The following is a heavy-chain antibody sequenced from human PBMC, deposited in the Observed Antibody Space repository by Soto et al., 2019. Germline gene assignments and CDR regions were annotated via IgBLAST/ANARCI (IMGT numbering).Heavy chain of an antibody. CDR2: IYHSGST. Sequence: KTSETLSLTCAVSGGSISSSNWWSWVRQPPGKGLEWIGEIYHSGSTNYNPSLKSRVTISVDKSKNQFSLKLSSVTAADTAVYYCASSFSTVTTRLYYYYGMDVWGQGTTVTVSS. V-gene: IGHV4-4*02. CDR1: GGSISSSNW. D-gene: IGHD4-17*01. CDR3: ASSFSTVTTRLYYYYGMDV. J-gene: IGHJ6*02.